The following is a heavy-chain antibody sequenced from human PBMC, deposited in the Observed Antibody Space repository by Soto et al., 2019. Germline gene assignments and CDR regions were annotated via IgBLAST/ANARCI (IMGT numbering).Heavy chain of an antibody. D-gene: IGHD5-18*01. CDR2: IYWDDDK. V-gene: IGHV2-5*02. CDR3: ADGRYSYGAFDI. J-gene: IGHJ3*02. Sequence: QITLKESGPTLVKPTQTLTLTCTFSGFSLSTSGVGVGWIRQPPGKALEWLALIYWDDDKRYSPSLKGRLTIAKDTSKYQFVMTMTNMDPVDRATYYCADGRYSYGAFDIWGQATMLTVSS. CDR1: GFSLSTSGVG.